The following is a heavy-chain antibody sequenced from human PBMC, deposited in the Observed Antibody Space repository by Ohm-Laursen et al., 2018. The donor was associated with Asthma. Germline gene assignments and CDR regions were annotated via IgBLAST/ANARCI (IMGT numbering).Heavy chain of an antibody. CDR2: IKTIYFGVTT. J-gene: IGHJ4*02. CDR3: ATDDFWSGHPTVG. Sequence: SLRLSCAASGFGFKHVWMIWVRQAPGRGLEWVGRIKTIYFGVTTEYAAPVEGRFTISRDDSKDTLYLQMNSLRIEDTAVYFCATDDFWSGHPTVGWGQGTLVTVSS. V-gene: IGHV3-15*01. CDR1: GFGFKHVW. D-gene: IGHD3-3*01.